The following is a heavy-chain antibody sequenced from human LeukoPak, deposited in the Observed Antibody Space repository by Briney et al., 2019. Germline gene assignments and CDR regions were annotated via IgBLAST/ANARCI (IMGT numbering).Heavy chain of an antibody. V-gene: IGHV3-7*01. D-gene: IGHD6-19*01. CDR1: GFTFDTYW. Sequence: PGGSLRLSCAASGFTFDTYWMSWVRQAPGKGLEWVANIKQDGGEKDYVDSVKGRFTISRDNAKNSLYLQMNSLRAEDTGVYYCARAIAVAALFDPWGQGTLVTVSS. J-gene: IGHJ5*02. CDR3: ARAIAVAALFDP. CDR2: IKQDGGEK.